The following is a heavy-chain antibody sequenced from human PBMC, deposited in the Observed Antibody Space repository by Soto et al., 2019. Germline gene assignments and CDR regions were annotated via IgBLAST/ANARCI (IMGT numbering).Heavy chain of an antibody. CDR1: GVSLTGYH. Sequence: QVHLQESGPGLVKPSETLSLTCNVSGVSLTGYHWNWIRQPPGKPIELIGFVYYSVSVSYNPSLKGRASISVDRSKNQFYLRLTSVTAADTAVYYCARRLNLGSFDHWGQGTLVTVSS. V-gene: IGHV4-59*01. D-gene: IGHD3-10*01. J-gene: IGHJ5*02. CDR2: VYYSVSV. CDR3: ARRLNLGSFDH.